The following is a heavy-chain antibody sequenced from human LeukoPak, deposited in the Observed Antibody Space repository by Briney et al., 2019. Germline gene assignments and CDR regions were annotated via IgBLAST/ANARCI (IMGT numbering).Heavy chain of an antibody. J-gene: IGHJ5*02. V-gene: IGHV3-48*01. D-gene: IGHD4-17*01. CDR2: ISGGSGTI. CDR3: ARLYGNWFDP. Sequence: GGSLRLSCAASGFTFTNYNMNWVRQAPGKGLEWISYISGGSGTIYYADSVRGRFTVSRDNAKDSLWLQMDSLRVEDTAVYFCARLYGNWFDPWGPGTLVTVSS. CDR1: GFTFTNYN.